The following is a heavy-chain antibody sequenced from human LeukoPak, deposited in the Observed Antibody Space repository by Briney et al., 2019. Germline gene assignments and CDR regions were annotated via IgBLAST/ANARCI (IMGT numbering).Heavy chain of an antibody. J-gene: IGHJ4*02. CDR1: GDTFSTYA. Sequence: ASVRVSCKTSGDTFSTYAITWVRQAPGHGLEWMGGIIPTFGAVNYAHNFQGRVTITADESTSTVYMDLSSLRSEDTAVYYCARVQDGYNGVGYFDHWGQGALVTVSS. V-gene: IGHV1-69*13. D-gene: IGHD5-24*01. CDR3: ARVQDGYNGVGYFDH. CDR2: IIPTFGAV.